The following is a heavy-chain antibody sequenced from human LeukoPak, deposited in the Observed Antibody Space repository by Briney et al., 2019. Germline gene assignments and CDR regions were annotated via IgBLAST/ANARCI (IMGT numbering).Heavy chain of an antibody. V-gene: IGHV3-11*04. Sequence: KTGGSLRLSCATSGFTFTDYYMSWIRQAPGKGLEWVSYISVSGTTMYYADSVKGRFTISRDNAKNSLYLQMNSLRAEDTAVYYCARDVVVPAAMAYNWFDPWGQGTLVTVSS. J-gene: IGHJ5*02. CDR3: ARDVVVPAAMAYNWFDP. D-gene: IGHD2-2*01. CDR1: GFTFTDYY. CDR2: ISVSGTTM.